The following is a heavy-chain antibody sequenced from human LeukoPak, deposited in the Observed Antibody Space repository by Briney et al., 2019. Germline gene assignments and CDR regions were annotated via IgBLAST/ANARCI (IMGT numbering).Heavy chain of an antibody. J-gene: IGHJ4*02. V-gene: IGHV4-39*07. CDR1: GASFSRSEYT. D-gene: IGHD2-8*01. CDR3: ATAECYTRGGFDY. Sequence: SETLTLTCTVSGASFSRSEYTFCWLRQPPGKGLEWIGSVYYTGTTYSYPTLKSRVTISLDKSKNQFSLRLSTVTAADTAIYYCATAECYTRGGFDYWGQGTLDTVSS. CDR2: VYYTGTT.